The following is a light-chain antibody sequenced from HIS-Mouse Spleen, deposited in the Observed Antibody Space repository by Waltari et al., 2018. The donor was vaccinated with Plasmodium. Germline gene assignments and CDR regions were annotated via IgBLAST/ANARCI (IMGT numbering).Light chain of an antibody. J-gene: IGLJ3*02. CDR1: KLGDKY. CDR2: QDS. V-gene: IGLV3-1*01. Sequence: SYELTQPPSLSVSPGQTASITCPGDKLGDKYACWYQQTPGQSPVLVIYQDSKRPSGSPERFSGSNSGNTATLTISGTQAMDEADYYCQAWDSSTAVFGGGTKLTVL. CDR3: QAWDSSTAV.